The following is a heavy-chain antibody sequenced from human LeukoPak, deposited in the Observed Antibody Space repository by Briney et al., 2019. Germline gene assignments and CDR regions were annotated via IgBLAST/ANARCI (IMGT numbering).Heavy chain of an antibody. J-gene: IGHJ4*02. CDR3: ARAGDDFWSGYYLDY. CDR2: ISSSGSTI. V-gene: IGHV3-11*01. CDR1: GFTFSDYY. Sequence: GGSLRLSCAASGFTFSDYYMSWIRQAPGKGLEWVSYISSSGSTIYYADSVKGRFTISRDNARNSLYLQMNSLRAEDTAVYYCARAGDDFWSGYYLDYWGQGTLVTVSS. D-gene: IGHD3-3*01.